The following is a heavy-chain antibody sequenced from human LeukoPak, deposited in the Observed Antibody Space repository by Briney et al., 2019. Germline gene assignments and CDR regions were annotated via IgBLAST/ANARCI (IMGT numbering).Heavy chain of an antibody. D-gene: IGHD2-15*01. CDR3: ARDRNAAVVTGIPSSQGLDV. CDR1: GFTFSSYS. Sequence: GGSLRLSCAASGFTFSSYSMNWVRQAPGKGLEWVSSISSSSSYIYYADSVKGRFTISRDNAKNSLYLQMSSLRAEDTAVYYCARDRNAAVVTGIPSSQGLDVWGQGTTVTVSS. V-gene: IGHV3-21*01. J-gene: IGHJ6*02. CDR2: ISSSSSYI.